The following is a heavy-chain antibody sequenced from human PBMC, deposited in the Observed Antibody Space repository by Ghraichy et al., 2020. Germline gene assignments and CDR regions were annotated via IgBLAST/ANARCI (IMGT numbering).Heavy chain of an antibody. Sequence: SETLSLPCAVYTWPFDNYYWSWIRQPPGKGLEWIGEINHSGSTNYNPSLKSRVALSVDRSKNQFSLRLSFVTAADTAVYDCARSRKSSQELVPLPFDYWGQGTLVTVSS. CDR3: ARSRKSSQELVPLPFDY. CDR1: TWPFDNYY. J-gene: IGHJ4*02. D-gene: IGHD6-13*01. V-gene: IGHV4-34*01. CDR2: INHSGST.